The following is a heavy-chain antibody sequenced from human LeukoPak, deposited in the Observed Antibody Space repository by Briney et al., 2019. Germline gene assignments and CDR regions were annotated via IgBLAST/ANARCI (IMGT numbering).Heavy chain of an antibody. D-gene: IGHD3-3*01. Sequence: SETLSLTCTVSGGSISSYYWSWIRRPPGKGLEWIGYIYYSGSTNYNPSLKSRVTISVDTSKNQFSLKLSSVTAADTAVYYCARDGGYDPPYYFAYWGQGTLVTVSS. CDR3: ARDGGYDPPYYFAY. V-gene: IGHV4-59*01. CDR1: GGSISSYY. J-gene: IGHJ4*02. CDR2: IYYSGST.